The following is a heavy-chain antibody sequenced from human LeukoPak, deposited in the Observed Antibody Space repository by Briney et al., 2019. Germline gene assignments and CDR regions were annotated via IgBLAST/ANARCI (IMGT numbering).Heavy chain of an antibody. CDR2: ISSSTSFI. CDR3: ARDSSPYDSSGYWDAFDI. J-gene: IGHJ3*02. D-gene: IGHD3-22*01. V-gene: IGHV3-21*01. CDR1: GFTFSTYS. Sequence: GGSLRLSCAASGFTFSTYSMNWVRQAPGKGLEWVSSISSSTSFIHYTDSVKGRFTISRDNVKNSLYLQMNSLRAEDTAVYYCARDSSPYDSSGYWDAFDIWGQGTMVTVSS.